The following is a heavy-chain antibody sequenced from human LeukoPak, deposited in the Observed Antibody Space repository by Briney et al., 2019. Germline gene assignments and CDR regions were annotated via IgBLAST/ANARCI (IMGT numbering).Heavy chain of an antibody. V-gene: IGHV3-74*01. CDR1: GFTFTNAW. J-gene: IGHJ4*02. D-gene: IGHD6-6*01. CDR2: INSDGSST. Sequence: GGSLRLSCAASGFTFTNAWMHWVRQAPGKGLVWVSRINSDGSSTSYADSVKGRFTISRDNAKNTLYLQMNSLRAEDTAVYYCARDGTYSSSSFDYWGQGTLVTVSS. CDR3: ARDGTYSSSSFDY.